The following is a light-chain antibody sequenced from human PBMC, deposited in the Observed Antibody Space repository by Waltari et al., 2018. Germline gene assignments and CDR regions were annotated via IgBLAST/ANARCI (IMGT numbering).Light chain of an antibody. CDR1: QNIGNN. CDR2: GAS. J-gene: IGKJ2*01. V-gene: IGKV3-15*01. Sequence: EILLTQSPAPLSVSPGERATLPCRASQNIGNNLAWYQQKPGQAPRLLIYGASSTAIGIPDRFSGSGSGTEFTLTISSLQSEDFAVYLCHQYNSWPPYTFGQGTKLEIK. CDR3: HQYNSWPPYT.